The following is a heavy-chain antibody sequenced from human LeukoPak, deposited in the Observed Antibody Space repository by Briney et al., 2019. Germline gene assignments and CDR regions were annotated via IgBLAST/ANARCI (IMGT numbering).Heavy chain of an antibody. V-gene: IGHV3-30*18. CDR3: AKDRELDFDY. D-gene: IGHD1-26*01. CDR1: GFTFSSYG. Sequence: PGGSLRLSCAASGFTFSSYGMHWVRQAPGKGLEWVAVISYDGSNKYYADSVKGRFTISRDNSKNTLYLQMNSLRAEDTAVYYCAKDRELDFDYWGQGTLVTVSS. J-gene: IGHJ4*02. CDR2: ISYDGSNK.